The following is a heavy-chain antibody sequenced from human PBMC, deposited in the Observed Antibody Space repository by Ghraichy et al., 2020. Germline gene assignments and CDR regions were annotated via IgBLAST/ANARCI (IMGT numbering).Heavy chain of an antibody. D-gene: IGHD3-22*01. CDR1: GGSISSSSYY. Sequence: SETLSLTCTVSGGSISSSSYYWGWIRQPPGKGLEWIGSMYYSGSTYYNPSLKSRVTISVDTSKNQFSLKLSSVTAADTAMYYCARHNYDSSGYYYVGWFDPWGQGTLVTVSS. CDR3: ARHNYDSSGYYYVGWFDP. J-gene: IGHJ5*02. V-gene: IGHV4-39*01. CDR2: MYYSGST.